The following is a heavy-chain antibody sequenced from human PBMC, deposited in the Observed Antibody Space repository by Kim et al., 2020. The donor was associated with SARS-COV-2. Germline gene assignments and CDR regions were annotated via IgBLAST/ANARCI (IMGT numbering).Heavy chain of an antibody. D-gene: IGHD6-13*01. V-gene: IGHV1-3*01. CDR2: INAGNGNT. CDR1: GYIFTTYD. CDR3: ARGTASSYSSSWYLFARSEFGY. Sequence: ASVKVSCKASGYIFTTYDLHWVRQAPGQRLEWMGWINAGNGNTKYSQKFQDKVTITRDTSANTAYMELSSLRSEDTAVYYCARGTASSYSSSWYLFARSEFGYWGQGTLVTVSS. J-gene: IGHJ4*02.